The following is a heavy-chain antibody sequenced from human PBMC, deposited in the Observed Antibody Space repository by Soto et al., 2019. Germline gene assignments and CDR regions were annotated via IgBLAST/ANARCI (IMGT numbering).Heavy chain of an antibody. D-gene: IGHD3-22*01. Sequence: GGSISSGGYSCHWIRQPPGKGLEWIGYIYYSGSTYYNQSLESRVTLSVDTSRNQFSLKVSSVTAADTAVYYCARANYFDSSGPFDYWGPGTLVTVSS. CDR3: ARANYFDSSGPFDY. CDR2: IYYSGST. CDR1: GGSISSGGYS. J-gene: IGHJ4*02. V-gene: IGHV4-31*02.